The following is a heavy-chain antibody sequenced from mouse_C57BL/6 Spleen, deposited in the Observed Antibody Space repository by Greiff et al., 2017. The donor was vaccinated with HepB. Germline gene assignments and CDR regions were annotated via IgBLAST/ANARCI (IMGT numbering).Heavy chain of an antibody. D-gene: IGHD2-3*01. CDR3: ARASDGYYPAWFAY. CDR1: GYSITSGYD. CDR2: ISYSGST. V-gene: IGHV3-1*01. J-gene: IGHJ3*01. Sequence: EVQLQESGPGMVKPSQSLSLTCTVTGYSITSGYDWHWIRHFPGNKLEWMGYISYSGSTNYNPSLKNRISITHDTSKNHFFLKLNSVTTEDTATYYCARASDGYYPAWFAYWGQGTLVTVSA.